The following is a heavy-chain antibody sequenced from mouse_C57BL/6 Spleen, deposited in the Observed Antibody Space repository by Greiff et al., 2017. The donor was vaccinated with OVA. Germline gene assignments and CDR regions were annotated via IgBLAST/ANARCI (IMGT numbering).Heavy chain of an antibody. J-gene: IGHJ2*01. V-gene: IGHV1-15*01. Sequence: VQLQESGAELVRPGASVTLSCKASGYTFTDYEMHWVKQTPVHGLEWIGAIDPETGGTAYNQKFKGKAILTADKSSSTAYMELRSLTSEDSAVYYCTRPGYGKAFDYWGQGTTLTVSS. CDR2: IDPETGGT. D-gene: IGHD2-1*01. CDR3: TRPGYGKAFDY. CDR1: GYTFTDYE.